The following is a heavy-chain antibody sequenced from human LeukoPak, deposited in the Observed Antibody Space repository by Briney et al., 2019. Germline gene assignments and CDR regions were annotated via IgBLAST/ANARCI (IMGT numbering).Heavy chain of an antibody. CDR2: IYYSGST. J-gene: IGHJ4*02. CDR1: GGSISSYY. V-gene: IGHV4-59*01. CDR3: ARTLTLYSSGWYGFDN. D-gene: IGHD6-19*01. Sequence: SETLSLTCTVSGGSISSYYWSWIRQPPGKGLEWIGYIYYSGSTNYNPSLKSRVTISVDTSKNQFSLKLSSVTAADTAVYYCARTLTLYSSGWYGFDNWGQGTLVTVSS.